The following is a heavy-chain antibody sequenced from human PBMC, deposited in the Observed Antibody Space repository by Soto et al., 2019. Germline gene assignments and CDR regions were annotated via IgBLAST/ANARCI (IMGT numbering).Heavy chain of an antibody. CDR3: AREVVVITSPNWFGP. J-gene: IGHJ5*02. CDR2: MNPNSGNT. V-gene: IGHV1-8*01. Sequence: ASVKVSCKASGYTFTSYDINWVRQATGQGLEWMGWMNPNSGNTGYAQKFQGRVTMTRNTSISTAYMELSSLRSEDTAVYYCAREVVVITSPNWFGPWGQGTLVTVSS. D-gene: IGHD3-22*01. CDR1: GYTFTSYD.